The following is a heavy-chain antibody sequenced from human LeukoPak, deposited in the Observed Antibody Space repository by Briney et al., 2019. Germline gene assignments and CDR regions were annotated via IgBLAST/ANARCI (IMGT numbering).Heavy chain of an antibody. CDR2: VSSSGSTI. CDR3: ARDSGSGSYGNAFDI. J-gene: IGHJ3*02. V-gene: IGHV3-11*04. Sequence: GGSLRLSCAASGFTFSDYYMSWIRQAPGKGLEWVSYVSSSGSTIYYADSVKGRFTISRDNAKNSLYLQMNSLRAEDTAVYYCARDSGSGSYGNAFDIWGQGTMVTVSS. CDR1: GFTFSDYY. D-gene: IGHD1-26*01.